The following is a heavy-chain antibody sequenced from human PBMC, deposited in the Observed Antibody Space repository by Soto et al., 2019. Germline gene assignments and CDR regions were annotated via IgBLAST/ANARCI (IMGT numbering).Heavy chain of an antibody. CDR1: GFTFTSSA. CDR2: IVVGSGNT. Sequence: SVKVSCRASGFTFTSSAMQLVRQARGQRLEWIGWIVVGSGNTNYAQKFQERVTITRDMSTSTAYMELSSLRSEDTAVYYCAAGYDPWSGYAPDVCAKGPTLPVSS. J-gene: IGHJ6*04. V-gene: IGHV1-58*02. D-gene: IGHD3-3*01. CDR3: AAGYDPWSGYAPDV.